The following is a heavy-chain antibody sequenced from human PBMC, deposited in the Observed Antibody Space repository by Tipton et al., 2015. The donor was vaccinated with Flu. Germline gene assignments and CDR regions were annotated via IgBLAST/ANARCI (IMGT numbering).Heavy chain of an antibody. D-gene: IGHD3-10*02. CDR1: GFTFSSYA. V-gene: IGHV3-23*04. J-gene: IGHJ4*02. CDR3: ARHTGDSVRGVIDY. CDR2: ISGSGGST. Sequence: QLVQSGGGVVQPGRSLRLSCAASGFTFSSYAMSWVRQAPGKGLEWVSAISGSGGSTYYANSVKGRFTISRDNSKNTLYLQMNSLRAEDTAVYYCARHTGDSVRGVIDYWGQGTLVTASS.